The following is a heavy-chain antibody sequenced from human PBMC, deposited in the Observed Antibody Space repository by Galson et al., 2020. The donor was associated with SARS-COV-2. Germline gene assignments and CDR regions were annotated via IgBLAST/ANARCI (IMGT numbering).Heavy chain of an antibody. V-gene: IGHV1-18*01. CDR2: IGTNTGNT. CDR1: GDNFMKYG. CDR3: AGETSSGWYEY. Sequence: ASVKVSCKASGDNFMKYGISWVRQAPGQGLEWMGWIGTNTGNTNYAQKFQGRVTMTTDTSTTTAYMELRSLRSDDTAVYYCAGETSSGWYEYWGEGTLVSVSS. J-gene: IGHJ4*02. D-gene: IGHD6-19*01.